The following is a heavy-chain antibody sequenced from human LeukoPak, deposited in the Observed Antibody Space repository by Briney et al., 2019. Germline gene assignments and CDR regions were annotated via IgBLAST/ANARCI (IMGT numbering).Heavy chain of an antibody. V-gene: IGHV3-7*01. CDR1: GFTFTKYW. CDR2: IKQDGSDK. J-gene: IGHJ3*02. Sequence: PGDSLRLSCAASGFTFTKYWMTWVRQAPGKGLEWVGNIKQDGSDKNYMDSVKGRFTISRDNTKNSVYLQMSSLRAEDTAVYYCARFIVVVPAATPLGAFDIWGQGTMVTVSS. D-gene: IGHD2-2*01. CDR3: ARFIVVVPAATPLGAFDI.